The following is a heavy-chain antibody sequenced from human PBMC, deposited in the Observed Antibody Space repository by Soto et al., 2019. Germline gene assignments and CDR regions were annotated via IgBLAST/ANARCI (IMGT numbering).Heavy chain of an antibody. J-gene: IGHJ2*01. CDR2: ISHTSHYM. V-gene: IGHV3-11*05. CDR1: GFTFSDAY. CDR3: AKTGGLLPFAHFPL. Sequence: QEQLVESGGGLVTPGGSLRRSCAASGFTFSDAYMSWIRQAPGKGLEGVSYISHTSHYMKYSDTVEGRFTVSRDNAKNSLYLPMNSLSVGDTHVYYCAKTGGLLPFAHFPLWGRGTLVIVSS. D-gene: IGHD3-16*01.